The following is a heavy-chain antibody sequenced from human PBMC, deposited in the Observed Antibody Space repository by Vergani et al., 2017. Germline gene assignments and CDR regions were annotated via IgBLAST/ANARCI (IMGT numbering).Heavy chain of an antibody. J-gene: IGHJ4*02. CDR2: IYYSGST. CDR1: GGSISSGGYY. CDR3: AREGVGATSGLSDY. Sequence: QVQLQESGPGLVKPSQTLSLTCTVSGGSISSGGYYWSWIRQHPGKGLEWIGYIYYSGSTYYNPSLKSRVTISVDTSKNQFSLKLSSVTAADPAVYYCAREGVGATSGLSDYWGQGTLVTVSS. V-gene: IGHV4-31*03. D-gene: IGHD1-26*01.